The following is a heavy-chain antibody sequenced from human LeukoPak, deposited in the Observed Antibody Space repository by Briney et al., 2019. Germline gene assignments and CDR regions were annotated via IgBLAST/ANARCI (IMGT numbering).Heavy chain of an antibody. Sequence: GGSLRLFCAASGFTVSSNYMSWVRQAPGKGLEWVSVIYSDGSTYYADPVKGRFTISRDNSKNTLYLQMNSLRAEDTAVYYCARDPGDYYFDYWGQGTLVTVSS. CDR2: IYSDGST. J-gene: IGHJ4*02. CDR3: ARDPGDYYFDY. V-gene: IGHV3-53*01. CDR1: GFTVSSNY. D-gene: IGHD3-10*01.